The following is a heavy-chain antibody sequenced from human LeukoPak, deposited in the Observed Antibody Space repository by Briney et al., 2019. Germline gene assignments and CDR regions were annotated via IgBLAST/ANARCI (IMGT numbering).Heavy chain of an antibody. V-gene: IGHV3-21*01. CDR3: ARTYYDILTGYNPYFDY. D-gene: IGHD3-9*01. CDR2: ITASSTAI. Sequence: GGSLRLSCAASGFTFITYTMNWVRQAPGKVLEWVSSITASSTAIYSADSVKGRFTISRDNAKNLLYLQMNSLRAEDTAVYYCARTYYDILTGYNPYFDYWGQGILVTVSS. CDR1: GFTFITYT. J-gene: IGHJ4*02.